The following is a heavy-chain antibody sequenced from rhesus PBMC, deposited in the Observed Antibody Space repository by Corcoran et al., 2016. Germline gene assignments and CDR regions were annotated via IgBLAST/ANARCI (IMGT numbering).Heavy chain of an antibody. V-gene: IGHV4-160*01. CDR3: ARVGAAAGRYFDY. CDR1: GDSFSSYW. J-gene: IGHJ4*01. Sequence: QVQLQESGPGLVKPSETLSLTCAVSGDSFSSYWWGWIRQPPGKGLEWIGNIYGTTGTTEYNPSLKSRATISRDTSKNQFSLRLTSVTAADTAVYYCARVGAAAGRYFDYGGQGVLVTVSS. D-gene: IGHD6-25*01. CDR2: IYGTTGTT.